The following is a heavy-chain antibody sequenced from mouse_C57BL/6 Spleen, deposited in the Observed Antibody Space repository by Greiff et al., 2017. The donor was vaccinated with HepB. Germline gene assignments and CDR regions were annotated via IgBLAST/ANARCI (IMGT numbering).Heavy chain of an antibody. D-gene: IGHD2-4*01. CDR1: GYTFTSYG. V-gene: IGHV1-81*01. J-gene: IGHJ4*01. CDR3: ARYPHYDYDRLGAMDD. CDR2: IYPRSGNT. Sequence: QVQLQQSGAELARPGASVKLSCKASGYTFTSYGISWVKQRTGQGLEWIGEIYPRSGNTYYNEKFKGKATLTADKSSSTAYMELRSLTSEDSAVYFCARYPHYDYDRLGAMDDWGQGTSVTVSS.